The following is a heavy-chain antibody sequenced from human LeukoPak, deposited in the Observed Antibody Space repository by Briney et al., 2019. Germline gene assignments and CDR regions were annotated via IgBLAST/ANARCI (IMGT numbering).Heavy chain of an antibody. J-gene: IGHJ4*02. V-gene: IGHV4-34*01. CDR2: INHSGST. Sequence: SETLSLTCAVYGGSFSGYYWSWIRQPPGKGLEWIGEINHSGSTNYNPSSKSRVTISVDTSKNQFSLKLSSVTAADTAVYYCARHWTYYDYVWGSYRPYYFDYWGQGTLVTVSS. CDR1: GGSFSGYY. D-gene: IGHD3-16*02. CDR3: ARHWTYYDYVWGSYRPYYFDY.